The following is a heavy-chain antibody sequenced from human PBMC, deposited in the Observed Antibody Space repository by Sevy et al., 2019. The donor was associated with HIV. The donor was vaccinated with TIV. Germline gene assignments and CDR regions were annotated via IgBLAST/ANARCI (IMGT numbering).Heavy chain of an antibody. CDR2: IIPIFGTA. Sequence: ASVKVSCKASGGTFSSYAISWVRQAPGQGLEWMGGIIPIFGTANYGQKFQGRVTITADKSTSTAYMELSSLRSEDTAVYYCARVLLYCSGGSCYGGCFDYWGQGTLVTVSS. D-gene: IGHD2-15*01. CDR1: GGTFSSYA. V-gene: IGHV1-69*06. CDR3: ARVLLYCSGGSCYGGCFDY. J-gene: IGHJ4*02.